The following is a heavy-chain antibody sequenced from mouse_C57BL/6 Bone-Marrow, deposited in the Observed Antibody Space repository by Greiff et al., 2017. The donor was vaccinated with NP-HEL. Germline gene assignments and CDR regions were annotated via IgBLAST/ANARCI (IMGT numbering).Heavy chain of an antibody. CDR2: IYPRSGNT. Sequence: QVQLQQSGAELARPGASVKLSCKASGYTFTSYGISWVKQRTGQGLEWIGEIYPRSGNTNYNEKFKGKATLTVDKSSSTAYMELRSLTSEDSAVYFCAAHYGGRFYWYFDVWGTGTTVTVSS. D-gene: IGHD1-1*01. CDR3: AAHYGGRFYWYFDV. V-gene: IGHV1-81*01. CDR1: GYTFTSYG. J-gene: IGHJ1*03.